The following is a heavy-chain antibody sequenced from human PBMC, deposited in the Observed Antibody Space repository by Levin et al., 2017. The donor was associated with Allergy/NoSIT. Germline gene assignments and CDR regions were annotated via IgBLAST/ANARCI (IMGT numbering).Heavy chain of an antibody. CDR3: AKTQGYFDY. V-gene: IGHV3-23*01. CDR1: GFTFSGHA. Sequence: GESLKISCAASGFTFSGHAMSWVRQAPGKGLEWVSAFGSIADTYYADSVKGRFTVSRDNSKNTLYLQMNSLRAEDTAVYYCAKTQGYFDYWGQGTLVTVSS. CDR2: FGSIADT. J-gene: IGHJ4*02.